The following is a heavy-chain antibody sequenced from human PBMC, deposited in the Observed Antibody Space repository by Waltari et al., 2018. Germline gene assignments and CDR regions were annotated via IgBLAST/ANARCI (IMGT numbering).Heavy chain of an antibody. CDR2: LNHSGST. D-gene: IGHD3-10*01. CDR3: AGLVSGSTGSYYWDY. V-gene: IGHV4-34*01. Sequence: QVQLQQWGAGLLKPSETLSLTCAVYGGSFSGYYWSWIRQPPGKGLEWIGELNHSGSTNYNPSLKSRVTISVDTSKNQFSLKLSSVTAADTAVYYCAGLVSGSTGSYYWDYWGQGTLVIVSS. CDR1: GGSFSGYY. J-gene: IGHJ4*02.